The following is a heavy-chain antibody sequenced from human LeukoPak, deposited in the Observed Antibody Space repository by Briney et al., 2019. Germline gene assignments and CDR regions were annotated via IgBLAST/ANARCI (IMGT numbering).Heavy chain of an antibody. J-gene: IGHJ4*02. CDR2: ISGGGGST. CDR1: GFTFNIYA. Sequence: PGGSLRLSCAASGFTFNIYAMSWVRQAPGEGLKWVSGISGGGGSTYFTDSVKGRFTISRDNSKNTLYLQMSSLRAEDTAVYYCAQYSSGWYSVYDYWGQGTLVTVSS. V-gene: IGHV3-23*01. D-gene: IGHD6-19*01. CDR3: AQYSSGWYSVYDY.